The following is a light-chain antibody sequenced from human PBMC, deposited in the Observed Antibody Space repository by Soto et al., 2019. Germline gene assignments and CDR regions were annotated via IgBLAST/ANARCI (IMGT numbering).Light chain of an antibody. CDR2: GAS. V-gene: IGKV3-20*01. Sequence: IVLTQSPDTLSFSPGERATLSCRPSQSVGTRLAWYPHKTGQAPSLLMSGASSRATGIPDRFSGSGSETDFTLTISRLEPEDFALYYCQHYQVGQPIACGRGTRREIK. J-gene: IGKJ5*01. CDR1: QSVGTR. CDR3: QHYQVGQPIA.